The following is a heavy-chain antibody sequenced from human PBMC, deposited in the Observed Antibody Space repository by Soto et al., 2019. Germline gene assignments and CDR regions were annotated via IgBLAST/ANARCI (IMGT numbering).Heavy chain of an antibody. V-gene: IGHV3-33*01. CDR2: IWYDGSNK. D-gene: IGHD1-1*01. CDR3: ARDLWKLDC. J-gene: IGHJ4*02. CDR1: GFTFSSYG. Sequence: QVQLVESGGGVVQPGRSLRLSCAASGFTFSSYGMHWVRQAPGKALEWVSVIWYDGSNKYYADSVKGRFTISRDNSKNTLYLPMNSLRAEDTAVYYCARDLWKLDCWGQGTLVTVSS.